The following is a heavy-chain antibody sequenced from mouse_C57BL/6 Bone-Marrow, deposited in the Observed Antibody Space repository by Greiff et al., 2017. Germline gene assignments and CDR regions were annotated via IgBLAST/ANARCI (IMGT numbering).Heavy chain of an antibody. CDR3: AMSDYGSSYGFAY. CDR2: ISDGGSYT. D-gene: IGHD1-1*01. J-gene: IGHJ3*01. V-gene: IGHV5-4*03. Sequence: EVKLVESGGGLVKPGGSLKLSCAASGFTFSSYAMSWVRQTPEKRLEWVATISDGGSYTYYPDNVKGRFTISRDNAKNNRYLQMNHLKSEDTAMYYCAMSDYGSSYGFAYWGQGTLVTVSA. CDR1: GFTFSSYA.